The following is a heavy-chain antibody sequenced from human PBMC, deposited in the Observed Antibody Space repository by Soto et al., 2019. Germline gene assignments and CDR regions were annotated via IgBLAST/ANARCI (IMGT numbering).Heavy chain of an antibody. CDR3: VKDESRKGTYYYDSSGYYYYYYGMDV. CDR1: GFTFSSYA. D-gene: IGHD3-22*01. Sequence: GGSLRLSCSASGFTFSSYAMHWVRQAPGKGLEYVSAISSNGGSTYYADSVKGRFTISRDNSKNTLYLQMSSLRAEDTAVYYCVKDESRKGTYYYDSSGYYYYYYGMDVWGQGTTVTVSS. CDR2: ISSNGGST. V-gene: IGHV3-64D*08. J-gene: IGHJ6*02.